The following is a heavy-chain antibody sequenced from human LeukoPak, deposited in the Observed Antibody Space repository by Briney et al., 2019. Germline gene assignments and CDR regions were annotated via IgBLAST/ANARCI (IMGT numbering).Heavy chain of an antibody. CDR2: IIPTFGTA. CDR3: ARDGFTMVRGVMSY. D-gene: IGHD3-10*01. CDR1: GGTFSSYT. J-gene: IGHJ4*02. V-gene: IGHV1-69*01. Sequence: SVKVSCKASGGTFSSYTISWVRQAPGQGLEWMGGIIPTFGTANYAQKFQGRVTITADESTSTAYMELSSLRSEDTAVYYCARDGFTMVRGVMSYWGQGTLVTVSS.